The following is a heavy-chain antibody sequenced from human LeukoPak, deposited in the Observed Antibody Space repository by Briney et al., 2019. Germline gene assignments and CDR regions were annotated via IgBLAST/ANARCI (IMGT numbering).Heavy chain of an antibody. Sequence: PSETLSLTCAVYGGSFSGYYWSWIRQPPGKGLEWIGEINHSGSTNYNPSLKSRVTISVDTSKNQFSLKLSSVTAADTAVYYCARYVLVVTWIQYAFDIWGQGTMVTVSS. CDR2: INHSGST. V-gene: IGHV4-34*01. J-gene: IGHJ3*02. D-gene: IGHD5-18*01. CDR1: GGSFSGYY. CDR3: ARYVLVVTWIQYAFDI.